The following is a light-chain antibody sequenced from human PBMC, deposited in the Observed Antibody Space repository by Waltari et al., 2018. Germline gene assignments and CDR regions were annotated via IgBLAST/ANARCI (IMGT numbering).Light chain of an antibody. J-gene: IGLJ2*01. CDR2: MNN. CDR1: HSNCGSKY. Sequence: QSVLTPPPSASGTPAQRVPLSGSCSHSNCGSKYVCWYQQLPGTAPTLLSYMNNQRPAGVPDRFAGSKSGTSASLAISGLRSEDESDYYCAAWDDSLSGPVFGGGTKLTVL. CDR3: AAWDDSLSGPV. V-gene: IGLV1-47*01.